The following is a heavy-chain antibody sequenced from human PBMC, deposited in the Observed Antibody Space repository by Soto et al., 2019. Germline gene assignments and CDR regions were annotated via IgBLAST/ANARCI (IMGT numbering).Heavy chain of an antibody. CDR1: GYTFTVYY. CDR2: INPNSGGT. CDR3: ARDGNYCTNGVCYEYPASFDY. D-gene: IGHD2-8*01. Sequence: ASVKVSCKASGYTFTVYYMHWVRQAPGQGLEWMGWINPNSGGTNYAQKFQGRVTMTRDTSISTAYMELSRLRSDDTAVYYCARDGNYCTNGVCYEYPASFDYWGQGTLVTVSS. V-gene: IGHV1-2*02. J-gene: IGHJ4*02.